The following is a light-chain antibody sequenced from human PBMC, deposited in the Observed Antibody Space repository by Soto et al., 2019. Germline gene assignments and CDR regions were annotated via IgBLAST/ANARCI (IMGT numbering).Light chain of an antibody. CDR3: QQYGSSRWT. V-gene: IGKV3-20*01. CDR1: QSVSSSY. J-gene: IGKJ1*01. Sequence: IVLTQSPGTLSLSPGERATLSCRASQSVSSSYLAWYQQKPGQAPRLLIYGASSRATGIPDRFSGSGSGTDFTLTISRLEPEDFAVYYCQQYGSSRWTLGQGTKVNIK. CDR2: GAS.